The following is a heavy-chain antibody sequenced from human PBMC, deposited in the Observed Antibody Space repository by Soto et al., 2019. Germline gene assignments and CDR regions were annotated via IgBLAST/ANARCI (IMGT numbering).Heavy chain of an antibody. J-gene: IGHJ4*02. CDR1: GCSISSYY. Sequence: SETLSLTCTVSGCSISSYYLPWIRQPPGKGLEWIGNVYYSGSTNYNPSLKSRVTISIHTSKNQFSLKVTSVTAADTAVYYCARGGVWGYNRQDFDSWGQGTLVTVS. CDR3: ARGGVWGYNRQDFDS. CDR2: VYYSGST. D-gene: IGHD3-16*01. V-gene: IGHV4-59*01.